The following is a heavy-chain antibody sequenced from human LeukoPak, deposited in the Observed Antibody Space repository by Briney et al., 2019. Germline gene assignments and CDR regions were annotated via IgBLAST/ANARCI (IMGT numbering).Heavy chain of an antibody. J-gene: IGHJ4*02. CDR1: GFTFSNYA. Sequence: GGSLRLSCAASGFTFSNYAMSWVRQAPGKGLEGVSATSSSDAGTYHADSVRGRFTISRDNSKNTLYLQMNSLRAEDAAVYYCARYTTVTTIFDYWGQGTLVTVSS. CDR2: TSSSDAGT. D-gene: IGHD4-17*01. CDR3: ARYTTVTTIFDY. V-gene: IGHV3-23*01.